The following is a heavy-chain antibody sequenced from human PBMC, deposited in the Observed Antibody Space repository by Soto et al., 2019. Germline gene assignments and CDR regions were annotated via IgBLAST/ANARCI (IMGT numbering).Heavy chain of an antibody. Sequence: GGSLSLSCRDSGFSFNTYVMDWVRQAPGKGLEWVARILYDGSKEYYADPVKGRFTISRDNSKNTLYLQMARLRVEDTAVYFCAKGLALMADHWGQGTPVTVSS. CDR3: AKGLALMADH. V-gene: IGHV3-30*18. J-gene: IGHJ4*02. CDR1: GFSFNTYV. CDR2: ILYDGSKE. D-gene: IGHD2-21*01.